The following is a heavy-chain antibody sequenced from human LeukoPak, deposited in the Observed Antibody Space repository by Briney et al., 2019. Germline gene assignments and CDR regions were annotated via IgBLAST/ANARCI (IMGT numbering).Heavy chain of an antibody. CDR1: GGSISSSNW. Sequence: SETLSLTRAVSGGSISSSNWWSWVRQPPGKGLEWIGEINHSGSTNYNPSLKSRVTISVDTSKNQFSLKLSSVTAADTAVYYCARGSVYYDILTGLSANWFDPWGQGTLVTVSS. CDR3: ARGSVYYDILTGLSANWFDP. J-gene: IGHJ5*02. V-gene: IGHV4-4*02. D-gene: IGHD3-9*01. CDR2: INHSGST.